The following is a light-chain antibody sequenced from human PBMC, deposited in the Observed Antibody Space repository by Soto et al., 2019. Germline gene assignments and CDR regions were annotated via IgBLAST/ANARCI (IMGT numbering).Light chain of an antibody. CDR1: QGIDHY. CDR3: QEHYSGPPVA. Sequence: DIPMTQSQSSLSASVGDRVTITCRASQGIDHYLAWYQQKPGKVPNLLIYSASTLQSGVPSRFSGSGSATDFTLTITSLQPEYVATYYCQEHYSGPPVAFGPGTKVDV. CDR2: SAS. V-gene: IGKV1-27*01. J-gene: IGKJ3*01.